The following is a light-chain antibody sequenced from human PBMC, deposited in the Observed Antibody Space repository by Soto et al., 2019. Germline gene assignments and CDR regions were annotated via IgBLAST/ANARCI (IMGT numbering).Light chain of an antibody. CDR1: SSDVGSYNL. CDR2: EVS. Sequence: QSVLTQPASVSGSPGQSITISCTGASSDVGSYNLVSWYQQHPGKAPKLMIYEVSKRPSGVSGRFSGSKSGNTASLTISGLQAEDEADYYCCSYATSNSWVFGGGTKLTVL. CDR3: CSYATSNSWV. V-gene: IGLV2-23*02. J-gene: IGLJ3*02.